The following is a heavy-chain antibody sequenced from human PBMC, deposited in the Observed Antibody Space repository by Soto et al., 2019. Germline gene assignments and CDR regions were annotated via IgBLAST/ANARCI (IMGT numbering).Heavy chain of an antibody. CDR2: INHSGST. Sequence: QVQLQQWGAGLLKPSETLSLTCAVYGGSFSGYYWSWIRQPPGKGLEWIGEINHSGSTNYNPSLKSRVTISVDTSKNQFSLKLSSVTAADTAVYYCARGVYGSGSYYTDYWGQGTLVTVSS. D-gene: IGHD3-10*01. V-gene: IGHV4-34*01. CDR1: GGSFSGYY. J-gene: IGHJ4*02. CDR3: ARGVYGSGSYYTDY.